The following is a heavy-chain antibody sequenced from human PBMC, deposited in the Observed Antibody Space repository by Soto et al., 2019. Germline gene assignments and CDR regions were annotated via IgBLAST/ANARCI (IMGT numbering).Heavy chain of an antibody. J-gene: IGHJ4*02. CDR2: VSYSGST. CDR3: ARHLHCTNGVCPYYFDF. V-gene: IGHV4-39*01. D-gene: IGHD2-8*01. Sequence: PSETLSLTCTVSGASISTDSYYWGWIRQPPGKGLEWIGSVSYSGSTYYSPSLRSRVIVSVDASKTQFSLRLSSVTASATAIYYCARHLHCTNGVCPYYFDFWGQGLLVTVSS. CDR1: GASISTDSYY.